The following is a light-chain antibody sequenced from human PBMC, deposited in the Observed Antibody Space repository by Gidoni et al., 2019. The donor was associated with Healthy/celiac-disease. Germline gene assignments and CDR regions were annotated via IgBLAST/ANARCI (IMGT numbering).Light chain of an antibody. J-gene: IGLJ1*01. CDR3: SSYTSSSTSYV. Sequence: HSALTQPASVSGSPGQSITISCTGTSSAVGGYNYVSWYQQHPGKAPKLMIYDVSNRPSGVSNRFSGSKSGNTASLTISRRQAEDEADYYCSSYTSSSTSYVFGTGTKVTVL. V-gene: IGLV2-14*03. CDR2: DVS. CDR1: SSAVGGYNY.